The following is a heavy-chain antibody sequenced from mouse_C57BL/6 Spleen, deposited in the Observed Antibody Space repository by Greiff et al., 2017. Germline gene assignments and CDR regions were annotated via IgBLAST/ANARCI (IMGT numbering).Heavy chain of an antibody. V-gene: IGHV5-4*01. Sequence: EVKLMESGGGLVKPGGSLKLSCAASGFTFSSYAMSWVRQTPEKRLEWVATISDGGSYTYYPDNVKGRFTISRNNAKNNRNLQMSHLKSEDTAMYYCARDRRLLRYFDVWGTGTTVTVSS. CDR3: ARDRRLLRYFDV. J-gene: IGHJ1*03. CDR2: ISDGGSYT. D-gene: IGHD2-13*01. CDR1: GFTFSSYA.